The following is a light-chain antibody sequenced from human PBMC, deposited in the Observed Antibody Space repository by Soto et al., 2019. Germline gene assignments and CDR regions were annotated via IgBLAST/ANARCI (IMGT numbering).Light chain of an antibody. J-gene: IGKJ1*01. Sequence: AIQMTQSPSSLSASVGDRVTITCRASQAIGTDLGWYHQKPGKAPNLLIYAASSLQTGVPSRFRGSGSGTDFNLTISRLQTEDFATYECLQDYNYTRTFGQGTKVDIK. V-gene: IGKV1-6*01. CDR1: QAIGTD. CDR2: AAS. CDR3: LQDYNYTRT.